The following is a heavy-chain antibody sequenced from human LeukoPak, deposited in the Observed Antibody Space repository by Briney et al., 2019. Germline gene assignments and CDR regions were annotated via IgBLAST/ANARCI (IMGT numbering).Heavy chain of an antibody. V-gene: IGHV3-23*01. J-gene: IGHJ6*03. CDR3: AKGRPEDV. CDR2: SGTSGDT. Sequence: GGSLRLSCAASGLTFSSYAMSWVRQAPGKGLEWVSLSGTSGDTYYADSVRGRFTISRDNSKNTLYLQMNSLRTEDTAIYYCAKGRPEDVWGKGTTVTVSS. CDR1: GLTFSSYA.